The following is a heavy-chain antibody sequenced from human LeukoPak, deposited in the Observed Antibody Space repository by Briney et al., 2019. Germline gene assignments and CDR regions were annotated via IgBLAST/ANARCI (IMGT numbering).Heavy chain of an antibody. Sequence: PSETLSLTCAVYGGSFSGYYWTWIRQPPGKGLEWIGEINHSGCTNYNPSLKSRVTISVDTSKNQFSLKLSSVTAADTAVYYCARPARGAVAGGIDYWGQGTLVTVSS. CDR2: INHSGCT. CDR3: ARPARGAVAGGIDY. D-gene: IGHD6-19*01. V-gene: IGHV4-34*01. CDR1: GGSFSGYY. J-gene: IGHJ4*02.